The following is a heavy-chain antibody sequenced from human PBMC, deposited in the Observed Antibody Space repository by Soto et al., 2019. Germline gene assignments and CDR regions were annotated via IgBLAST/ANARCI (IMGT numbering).Heavy chain of an antibody. V-gene: IGHV4-4*07. CDR3: ARGLSAAAGIYFDF. CDR1: GGSISSYY. D-gene: IGHD6-13*01. CDR2: IHTTDVT. J-gene: IGHJ4*02. Sequence: SETLSLPCTVCGGSISSYYWSWIRQPAWKGMEWIGRIHTTDVTNYNPSLKSRVTMSIDTSNNQFSLKLSSLTAADTAVYYCARGLSAAAGIYFDFRGQGTPGTLYS.